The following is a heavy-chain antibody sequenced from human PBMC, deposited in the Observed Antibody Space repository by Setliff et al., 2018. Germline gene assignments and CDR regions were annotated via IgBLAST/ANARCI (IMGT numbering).Heavy chain of an antibody. D-gene: IGHD3-10*01. V-gene: IGHV4-30-4*08. CDR3: ARESRGDRGDYGSGELLDAFDI. CDR1: GGSISSGDYY. CDR2: IYYSGST. Sequence: SETLSLTCTVSGGSISSGDYYWSWIRQPPGKGLEWIGYIYYSGSTYYNPSLKSRVTISVDTSKNQFSLKLSSVTAADTAAYYCARESRGDRGDYGSGELLDAFDIWGQGTMVTVSS. J-gene: IGHJ3*02.